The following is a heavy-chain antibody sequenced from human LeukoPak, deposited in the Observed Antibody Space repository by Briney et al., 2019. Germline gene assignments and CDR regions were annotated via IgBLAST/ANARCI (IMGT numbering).Heavy chain of an antibody. CDR2: FDPEDGET. CDR3: ATPGGIVGATVPFDY. D-gene: IGHD1-26*01. Sequence: ASVKVSCKVSGYTLTELSMHWVRQAPGKGLEWMGGFDPEDGETIYAQKFQDRVTMTEDTSTDTAYMELSSLRSEDTAVYYCATPGGIVGATVPFDYWGQGTLVTVSS. J-gene: IGHJ4*02. V-gene: IGHV1-24*01. CDR1: GYTLTELS.